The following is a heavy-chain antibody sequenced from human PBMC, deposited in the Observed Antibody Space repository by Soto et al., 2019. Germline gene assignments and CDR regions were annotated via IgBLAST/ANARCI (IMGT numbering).Heavy chain of an antibody. CDR3: ERDARSGGLVYFDY. CDR2: IIPIFGTA. V-gene: IGHV1-69*06. Sequence: SVKVSCKASGGTFSSYAISWVRQAPGQGLEWMGGIIPIFGTANYAQKFQGRVTITADKSTSTAYMELSSLRSEDTAVYYCERDARSGGLVYFDYWGQGTLVTVS. CDR1: GGTFSSYA. D-gene: IGHD6-19*01. J-gene: IGHJ4*02.